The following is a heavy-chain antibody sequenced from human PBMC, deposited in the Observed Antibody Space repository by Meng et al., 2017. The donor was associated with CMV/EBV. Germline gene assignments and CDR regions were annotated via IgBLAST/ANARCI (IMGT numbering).Heavy chain of an antibody. Sequence: SETLSLTCAVYGPGGFNRNYYWNWIRQLPGKGLEWIGEINHDGTKNYNPSLKRRVSISVDTSKNQFSQKLTSVTTADAAVDYCARSSHCNTFSCSLLRADYYYGVDVWGQGTAVTVSS. CDR1: GPGGFNRNYY. D-gene: IGHD2/OR15-2a*01. J-gene: IGHJ6*02. CDR2: INHDGTK. CDR3: ARSSHCNTFSCSLLRADYYYGVDV. V-gene: IGHV4-34*01.